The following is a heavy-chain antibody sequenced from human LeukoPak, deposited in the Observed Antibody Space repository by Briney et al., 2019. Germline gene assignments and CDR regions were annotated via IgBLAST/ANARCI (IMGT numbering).Heavy chain of an antibody. CDR3: ARRGRNSSGWQDYL. CDR1: GGSISSYY. V-gene: IGHV4-59*01. J-gene: IGHJ4*02. CDR2: IYHTGST. Sequence: SETLSLTCTVSGGSISSYYWSWIRQPPGKGLEWIANIYHTGSTNYNPSLSSRVTISIGTAKNQFSLKLASVTAADTAVYYCARRGRNSSGWQDYLWGQGTLVTVSS. D-gene: IGHD6-25*01.